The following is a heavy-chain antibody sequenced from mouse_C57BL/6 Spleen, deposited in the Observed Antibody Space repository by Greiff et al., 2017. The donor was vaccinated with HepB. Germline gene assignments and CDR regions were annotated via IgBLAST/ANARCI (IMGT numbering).Heavy chain of an antibody. D-gene: IGHD1-1*01. J-gene: IGHJ4*01. CDR3: ASSSWDAMDY. CDR2: ISNGGGST. Sequence: EVNVVESGGGLVQPGGSLKLSCAASGFTFSDYYMYWVRQTPEKRLEWVAYISNGGGSTYYPDTVKGRFTISRDNAKNTLYLQMSRLKSEDTAMYYCASSSWDAMDYWGQGTSVTVSS. CDR1: GFTFSDYY. V-gene: IGHV5-12*01.